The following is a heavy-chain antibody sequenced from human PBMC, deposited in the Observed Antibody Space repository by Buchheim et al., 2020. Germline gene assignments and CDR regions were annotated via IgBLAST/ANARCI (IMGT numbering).Heavy chain of an antibody. V-gene: IGHV1-46*01. J-gene: IGHJ6*02. CDR3: ARGGILWFGEGGEYYYYGMDV. CDR2: INPSGGST. Sequence: QVQLVQSGAEVKKPGASVKVSCKASGYTFTSYYMHWVRQAPGQGLEWMGIINPSGGSTSYAQKFQGRVTMTRDTATSTVDMELSSLRSEDTAVYYCARGGILWFGEGGEYYYYGMDVWGQGTT. D-gene: IGHD3-10*01. CDR1: GYTFTSYY.